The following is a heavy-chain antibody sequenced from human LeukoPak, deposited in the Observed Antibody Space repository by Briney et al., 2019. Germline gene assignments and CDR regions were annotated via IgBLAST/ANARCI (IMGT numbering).Heavy chain of an antibody. CDR3: ARMLEWLLPLDY. CDR1: GFTFSSYA. V-gene: IGHV3-30*04. J-gene: IGHJ4*02. D-gene: IGHD3-3*01. CDR2: ISYDGSNK. Sequence: GGSLRLSCAASGFTFSSYAMHWVRQAPGKGLEWVAVISYDGSNKYYADSVKGRFTISRDNSKNTLYLQMNSLRAEDTAVYYCARMLEWLLPLDYWGQGTLVTVSS.